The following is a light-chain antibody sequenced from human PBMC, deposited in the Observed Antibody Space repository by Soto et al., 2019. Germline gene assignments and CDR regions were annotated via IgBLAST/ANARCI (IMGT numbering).Light chain of an antibody. CDR1: QSVSSSY. V-gene: IGKV3-20*01. Sequence: EIVLTQSPGTLSLSPGERATLSCRASQSVSSSYLAWYQQKPGQAPRLLIYGASSGATGIPDRFSGSGSGTDFTLTISRLEPEDFAVYYCQQYGSSVGTFGQGTKVDIK. CDR3: QQYGSSVGT. CDR2: GAS. J-gene: IGKJ1*01.